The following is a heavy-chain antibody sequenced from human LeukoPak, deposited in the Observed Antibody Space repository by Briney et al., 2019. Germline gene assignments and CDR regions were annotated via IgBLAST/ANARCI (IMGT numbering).Heavy chain of an antibody. CDR3: ARELVRIPNWFDP. CDR2: IYYSGST. CDR1: GGSISSGDYY. Sequence: PSETLSLTCTVSGGSISSGDYYWSWIRQPPGKGLEWIGYIYYSGSTYYNPSLKSRVTISVDTSKNQFSLKLSSVTAADTAVYYCARELVRIPNWFDPWGQGTLVTVSS. J-gene: IGHJ5*02. V-gene: IGHV4-30-4*01. D-gene: IGHD3-10*01.